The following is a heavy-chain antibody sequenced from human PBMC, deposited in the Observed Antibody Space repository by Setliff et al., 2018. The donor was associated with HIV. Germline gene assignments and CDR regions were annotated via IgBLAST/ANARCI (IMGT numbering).Heavy chain of an antibody. CDR2: INHSGST. J-gene: IGHJ4*02. CDR3: AAPRGMSTILVY. D-gene: IGHD3-9*01. CDR1: GGSLSGCH. V-gene: IGHV4-34*01. Sequence: SETLSLTCAVYGGSLSGCHWSWIRQSPGKGLEWIGEINHSGSTNYNPSLKSRVIISIDTSKKQFSLKLTSVTAADTATYYCAAPRGMSTILVYWGQGSLVTVSS.